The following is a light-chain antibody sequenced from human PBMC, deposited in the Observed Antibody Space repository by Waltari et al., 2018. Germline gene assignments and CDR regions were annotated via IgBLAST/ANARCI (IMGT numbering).Light chain of an antibody. Sequence: QSVLTQPPSTSGTPGQRVTISCSSSRPHIGPYYVFWYHQLPGTAPKLLIYRNNQRPSGVPDRFSGSKSGTSASLAISGLRSEDEADYYCATWDDSLTAWVFGGGTKLTVL. V-gene: IGLV1-47*01. CDR2: RNN. J-gene: IGLJ3*02. CDR3: ATWDDSLTAWV. CDR1: RPHIGPYY.